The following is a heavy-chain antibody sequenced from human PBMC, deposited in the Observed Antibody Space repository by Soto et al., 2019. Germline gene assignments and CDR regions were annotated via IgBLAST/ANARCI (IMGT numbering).Heavy chain of an antibody. J-gene: IGHJ4*02. CDR1: GFTFSSYG. CDR3: ASGTDCSGGSCYGSSAVRDY. CDR2: IAYDGSNK. D-gene: IGHD2-15*01. V-gene: IGHV3-30*03. Sequence: QVQLVESGGGVVQPGRSLRLSCAASGFTFSSYGMHWVRQAPGKGLEWVEGIAYDGSNKYYADSVKGRFTISRDNSNNTLYLQRNSLRAEDTAVYYCASGTDCSGGSCYGSSAVRDYWGQGTLVTVSS.